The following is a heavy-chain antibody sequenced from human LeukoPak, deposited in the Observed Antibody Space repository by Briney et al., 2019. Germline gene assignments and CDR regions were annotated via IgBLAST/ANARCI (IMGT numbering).Heavy chain of an antibody. V-gene: IGHV1-18*04. CDR2: ISAYNGNT. J-gene: IGHJ4*02. Sequence: GASVKVSCKASGYAFTRYGISWVRQAPGQGLEWMGWISAYNGNTNYAQKLQGRVTMTTDTSTSTAYMELRSLRSDDTAVYYCARQVWDVGFDYWGQGTLVTVSS. CDR1: GYAFTRYG. CDR3: ARQVWDVGFDY. D-gene: IGHD1-26*01.